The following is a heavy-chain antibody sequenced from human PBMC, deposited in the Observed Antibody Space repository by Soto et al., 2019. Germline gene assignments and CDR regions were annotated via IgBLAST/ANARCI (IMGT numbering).Heavy chain of an antibody. D-gene: IGHD3-9*01. CDR2: IIPIFGTA. V-gene: IGHV1-69*13. CDR1: GGTFSSYA. J-gene: IGHJ4*02. Sequence: GASVKLSCKASGGTFSSYAISWVRQAPGQGLEWMGGIIPIFGTANYAQKFQGRVTITADESTSTAYMELSSLRSEDTAVYYCARARSNEGYFDWLLSPLDYWGQGTLVTVSS. CDR3: ARARSNEGYFDWLLSPLDY.